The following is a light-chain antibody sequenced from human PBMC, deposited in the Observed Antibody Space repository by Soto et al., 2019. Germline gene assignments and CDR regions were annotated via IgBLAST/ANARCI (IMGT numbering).Light chain of an antibody. CDR2: GAS. Sequence: IVLTQSPGTLSLSPGERATLSCRASQSVSSTFLAWYQQKPGQAPSLLIYGASSRATGIPDRFSGSGSGTDFTLTISRPEPEDFAVYYCQQYGSSPWMYTCRQGTELEIK. J-gene: IGKJ2*01. CDR3: QQYGSSPWMYT. V-gene: IGKV3-20*01. CDR1: QSVSSTF.